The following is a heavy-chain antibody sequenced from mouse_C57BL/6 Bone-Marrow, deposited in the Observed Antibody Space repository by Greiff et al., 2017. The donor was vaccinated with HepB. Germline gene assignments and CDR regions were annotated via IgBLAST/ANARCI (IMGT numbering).Heavy chain of an antibody. CDR2: INPNNGGT. CDR3: ARRGHYYGSSYDY. V-gene: IGHV1-18*01. J-gene: IGHJ2*01. D-gene: IGHD1-1*01. Sequence: KQSHGKSLEWIGDINPNNGGTIYNQKFKGKATLTVDKSSSTAYMELRSLTSEDTAVYYCARRGHYYGSSYDYWGQGTTLTVSS.